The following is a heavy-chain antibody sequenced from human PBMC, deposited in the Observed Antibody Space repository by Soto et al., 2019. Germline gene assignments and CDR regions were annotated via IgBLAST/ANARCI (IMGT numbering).Heavy chain of an antibody. V-gene: IGHV3-21*01. Sequence: EVQLVESGGGLVKPGGSLRLSCAASGFTFSSYNMNWVRQAPGKGLEWVSSISSSSDYMYYAHSVKGRFTIPRDNPKNSLYLQMNCLRAEDTAVYYCARSLGYCSGGNCYYFDCWGQGTLVPVSS. D-gene: IGHD2-15*01. CDR3: ARSLGYCSGGNCYYFDC. J-gene: IGHJ4*02. CDR2: ISSSSDYM. CDR1: GFTFSSYN.